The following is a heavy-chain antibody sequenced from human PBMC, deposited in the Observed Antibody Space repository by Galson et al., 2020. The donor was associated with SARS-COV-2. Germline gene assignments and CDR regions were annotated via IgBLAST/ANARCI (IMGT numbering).Heavy chain of an antibody. CDR3: ARDGVDVVQCVIGY. Sequence: ASVKVSCKASDYIFTSYGISWVRQAPGQGLEWMGWFNPDNGNTVYAQKFQGRATMTTYTSTNTGYLDLRSLTSDDTAVYYCARDGVDVVQCVIGYWGQGSLVIVSS. D-gene: IGHD2-21*01. J-gene: IGHJ4*02. V-gene: IGHV1-18*01. CDR1: DYIFTSYG. CDR2: FNPDNGNT.